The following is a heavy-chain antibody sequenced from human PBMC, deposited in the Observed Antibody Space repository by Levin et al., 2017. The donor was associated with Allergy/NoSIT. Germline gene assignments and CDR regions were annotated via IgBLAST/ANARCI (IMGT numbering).Heavy chain of an antibody. Sequence: GGSLRLSCAASGILFSSYDMNWVRQAPGKGLEWVSSISAGGNYIYYADSVKGRSTISRDNAKNSLFLQMNRLRAEDTAVYYCASWAMYHYDRSAFHYFYYAMDVWGQGTTVTVSS. V-gene: IGHV3-21*01. CDR2: ISAGGNYI. J-gene: IGHJ6*02. CDR3: ASWAMYHYDRSAFHYFYYAMDV. CDR1: GILFSSYD. D-gene: IGHD3-22*01.